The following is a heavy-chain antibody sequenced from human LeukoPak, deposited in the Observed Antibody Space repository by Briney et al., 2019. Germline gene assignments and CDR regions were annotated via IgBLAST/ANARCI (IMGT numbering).Heavy chain of an antibody. Sequence: SETLSLTCTVSGGSISSYYWSWIRQPPGKGLEWIGEINHSGSTNYNPSLKSRVTISVDTSKNQFSLKLSSVTAADTAVYYCARVPRTYDFWSENYYYYGMDVWGQGTTVTVSS. CDR2: INHSGST. J-gene: IGHJ6*02. CDR1: GGSISSYY. V-gene: IGHV4-34*01. D-gene: IGHD3-3*01. CDR3: ARVPRTYDFWSENYYYYGMDV.